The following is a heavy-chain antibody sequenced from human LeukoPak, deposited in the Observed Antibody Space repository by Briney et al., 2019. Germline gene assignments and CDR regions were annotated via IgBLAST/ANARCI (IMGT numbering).Heavy chain of an antibody. CDR1: GGSTSNYY. CDR3: AGHHPRNTVDF. V-gene: IGHV4-59*08. CDR2: IYYSGST. Sequence: SETLSLTCTVSGGSTSNYYWSWIRQPPGKGLEWIRYIYYSGSTNYNPSLKSRVTISVDTSKNQFSLKLNSVTAADTAVYYCAGHHPRNTVDFWGQGTLVTFSS. D-gene: IGHD2/OR15-2a*01. J-gene: IGHJ4*02.